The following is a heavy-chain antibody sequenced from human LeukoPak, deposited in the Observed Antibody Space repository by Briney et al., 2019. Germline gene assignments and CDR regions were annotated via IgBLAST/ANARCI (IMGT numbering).Heavy chain of an antibody. CDR1: GFTFSNYA. CDR3: AKASWASSADAVL. CDR2: LRGDGET. Sequence: QTGGSLRLSCAASGFTFSNYAMGWVRQAPARGLEWVSSLRGDGETFYADSVKGRFTLSRDESRNTVYLQMNNLRVEDTAVYFCAKASWASSADAVLWGQGTLVTVSS. D-gene: IGHD3-16*01. V-gene: IGHV3-23*01. J-gene: IGHJ4*02.